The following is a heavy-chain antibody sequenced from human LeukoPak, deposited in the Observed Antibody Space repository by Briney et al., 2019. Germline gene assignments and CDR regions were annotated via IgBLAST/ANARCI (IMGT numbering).Heavy chain of an antibody. Sequence: GGSLRLSCAASGFTVSSNYMSWVRQAPGKGLEWVSVIYSGGSTYYADSVKGRFTISRDNSKNTLYLQMNSLRAEDTAVYYCARDMEGEAYYYGSGMGVWGQGTTVTVSS. CDR1: GFTVSSNY. CDR2: IYSGGST. V-gene: IGHV3-66*01. J-gene: IGHJ6*02. D-gene: IGHD3-10*01. CDR3: ARDMEGEAYYYGSGMGV.